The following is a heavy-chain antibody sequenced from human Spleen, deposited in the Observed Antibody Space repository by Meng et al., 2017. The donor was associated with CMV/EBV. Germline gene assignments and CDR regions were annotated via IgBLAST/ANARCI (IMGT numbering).Heavy chain of an antibody. CDR1: GFTFSSYD. J-gene: IGHJ4*02. D-gene: IGHD2-8*01. CDR3: ASEDNNGKSDY. Sequence: GESLKISCTASGFTFSSYDMNWIRQGPGKGLEWVSSITSGVRSGRTYIYYADSVKGRFTISRDNAKNSLYLQMNSLRAEDTAIYYCASEDNNGKSDYWGQGTLVTVSS. CDR2: ITSGVRSGRTYI. V-gene: IGHV3-21*01.